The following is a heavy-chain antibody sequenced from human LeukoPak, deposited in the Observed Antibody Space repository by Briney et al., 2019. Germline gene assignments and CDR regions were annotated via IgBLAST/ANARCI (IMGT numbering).Heavy chain of an antibody. V-gene: IGHV4-38-2*02. J-gene: IGHJ4*02. Sequence: KPSETLSLTCTVSGYSISSGYYGGWIRQPPGKGLEGIGSIYHSGSSYYIPSLKSRVTISVDTSKNQFSLKLSSVTAADTAVYYCARANYDFWSGYYPLDYWGQGTLVTVSS. CDR3: ARANYDFWSGYYPLDY. CDR2: IYHSGSS. D-gene: IGHD3-3*01. CDR1: GYSISSGYY.